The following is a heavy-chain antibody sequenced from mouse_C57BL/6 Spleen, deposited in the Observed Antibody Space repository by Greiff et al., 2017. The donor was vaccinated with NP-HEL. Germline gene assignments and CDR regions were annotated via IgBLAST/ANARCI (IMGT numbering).Heavy chain of an antibody. CDR1: GYSITSGYY. D-gene: IGHD1-1*01. V-gene: IGHV3-6*01. CDR3: AREGSSSFAY. J-gene: IGHJ3*01. CDR2: ISYDGSN. Sequence: DVKLQESGPGLVKPSQSLSLTCSVTGYSITSGYYWNWIRQFPGNKLEWMGYISYDGSNNYNPSLKNRISITRDTSKNQFFLKLNSVTTEDTATYYCAREGSSSFAYWGQGTLVTVSA.